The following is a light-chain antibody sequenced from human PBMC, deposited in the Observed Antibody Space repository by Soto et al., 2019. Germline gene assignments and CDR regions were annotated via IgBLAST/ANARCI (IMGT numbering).Light chain of an antibody. CDR1: QSVSSTY. V-gene: IGKV3-20*01. J-gene: IGKJ2*01. Sequence: EIVLTQSPGTLSLSPGERATLSCRASQSVSSTYLAWYQQKPGQAPRLLIYGASSRATGIPDRFSGSGSRTDFTLTIRRLEPEDFAVYYCQQYGSSPPYTFGQGTKLEIK. CDR2: GAS. CDR3: QQYGSSPPYT.